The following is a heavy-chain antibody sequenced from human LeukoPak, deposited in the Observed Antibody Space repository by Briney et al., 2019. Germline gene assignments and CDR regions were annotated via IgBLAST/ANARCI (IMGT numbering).Heavy chain of an antibody. CDR2: TNEDGKST. J-gene: IGHJ4*02. CDR3: TRGGLEPVDY. V-gene: IGHV3-74*01. Sequence: GGSLRLSCVASGFTFSCYWMHWVRQAPGKGLVWVSRTNEDGKSTSYADSVKGRFTISRDNAKNTLYLQMNSLRADDTALYYCTRGGLEPVDYWGQGTLATVSS. D-gene: IGHD1-1*01. CDR1: GFTFSCYW.